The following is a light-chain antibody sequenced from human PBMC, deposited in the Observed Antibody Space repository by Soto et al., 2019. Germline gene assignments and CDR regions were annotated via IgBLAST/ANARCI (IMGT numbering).Light chain of an antibody. Sequence: EIVLTQSPGTLSLSPGERATLSCRASQSVINNQFAWFRQKPGQAPRLLIWGVSNRATGIPDRFSGSGSGTEFTLTISSLQSEDFAVYYCQQYNNWPPETFGQGTKVDIK. J-gene: IGKJ1*01. CDR2: GVS. CDR1: QSVINN. V-gene: IGKV3D-15*01. CDR3: QQYNNWPPET.